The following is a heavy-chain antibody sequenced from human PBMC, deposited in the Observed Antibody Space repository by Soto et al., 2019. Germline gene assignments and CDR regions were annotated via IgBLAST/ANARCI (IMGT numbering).Heavy chain of an antibody. J-gene: IGHJ6*02. CDR1: GGTFSNYA. V-gene: IGHV1-69*13. D-gene: IGHD4-4*01. CDR2: ITPIFGTT. Sequence: GASVKVSCKASGGTFSNYAISWVRQAPGQGLEWMGGITPIFGTTTYAQRLQGRVTITADESSTTAHMELSSLRSEDKAVYYCARVITVTPVGYYGMDVWGQGTTVTVSS. CDR3: ARVITVTPVGYYGMDV.